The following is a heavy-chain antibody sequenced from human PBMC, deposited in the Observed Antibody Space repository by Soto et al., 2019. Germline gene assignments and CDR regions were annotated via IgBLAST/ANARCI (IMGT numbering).Heavy chain of an antibody. CDR3: ARVTYYGSGYYMDV. CDR1: GYTFTSYG. D-gene: IGHD3-10*01. V-gene: IGHV1-18*01. J-gene: IGHJ6*03. Sequence: ASVKVSCKASGYTFTSYGISWVRQAPGQGQKWMGRNSAYNGNTNYAQKLKGRVTMTTNTSTSTAYMELRSLRSVDTAVYYCARVTYYGSGYYMDVWGKGTTVTVSS. CDR2: NSAYNGNT.